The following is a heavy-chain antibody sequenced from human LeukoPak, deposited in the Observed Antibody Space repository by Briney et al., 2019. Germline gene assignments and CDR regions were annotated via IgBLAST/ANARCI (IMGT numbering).Heavy chain of an antibody. CDR2: ISSSSSTM. D-gene: IGHD6-6*01. CDR1: GFTFSDNS. V-gene: IGHV3-48*04. Sequence: GGSLRLSCAASGFTFSDNSMNWVRQAPGKGLEWLSYISSSSSTMYYADSVKGRFTISRDNAKNSLYLQMNSLRADDTAVYYCARDLPTGSDYFDYWGQGTLVTVSS. CDR3: ARDLPTGSDYFDY. J-gene: IGHJ4*02.